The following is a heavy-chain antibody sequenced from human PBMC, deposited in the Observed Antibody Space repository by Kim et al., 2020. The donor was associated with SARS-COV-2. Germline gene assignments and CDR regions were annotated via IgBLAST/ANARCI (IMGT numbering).Heavy chain of an antibody. J-gene: IGHJ3*02. Sequence: PSLRIRVTISVDKSKTQFSLKLSSVTAADTAVYYCARGVVGATTSYAFDIWGQGTMVTVSS. CDR3: ARGVVGATTSYAFDI. V-gene: IGHV4-4*02. D-gene: IGHD1-26*01.